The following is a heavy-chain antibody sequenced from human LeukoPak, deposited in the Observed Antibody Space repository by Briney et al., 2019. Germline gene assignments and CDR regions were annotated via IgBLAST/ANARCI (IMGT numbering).Heavy chain of an antibody. V-gene: IGHV3-11*06. D-gene: IGHD6-13*01. CDR1: GFTFSDYY. CDR3: ARDPEPAAGLPDY. Sequence: PGGSLRLSCAASGFTFSDYYMSWIRQAPGKGLEWVSYISSSSSYTNYADSVKGRFTISRDNAKNSLYLQMNNLRAEDTAVHYCARDPEPAAGLPDYWGQGTLVTVSS. CDR2: ISSSSSYT. J-gene: IGHJ4*02.